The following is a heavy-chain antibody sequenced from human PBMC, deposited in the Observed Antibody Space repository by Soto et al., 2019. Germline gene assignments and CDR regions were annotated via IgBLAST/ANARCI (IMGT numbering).Heavy chain of an antibody. J-gene: IGHJ3*02. D-gene: IGHD3-3*01. CDR1: GGTFSSYA. CDR3: ARTNTIFGVVIIPSGAFDI. CDR2: IIPIFGTA. Sequence: ASVKVSCKASGGTFSSYAISWVRQAPGQGLEWMGGIIPIFGTAKYSQKFQGRVTITRDTSASTAYMELSSLRSEDTAVYYCARTNTIFGVVIIPSGAFDIWGQGTMVTVSS. V-gene: IGHV1-69*05.